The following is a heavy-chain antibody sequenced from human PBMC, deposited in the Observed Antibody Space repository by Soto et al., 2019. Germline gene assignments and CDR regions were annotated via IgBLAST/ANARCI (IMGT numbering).Heavy chain of an antibody. J-gene: IGHJ5*02. CDR2: IYYSGST. V-gene: IGHV4-30-4*01. CDR1: GGSISSGDYY. D-gene: IGHD3-22*01. CDR3: ARLGGYYQSLDP. Sequence: TLSLTCTVSGGSISSGDYYWSWIRQPPGKGLEWIGYIYYSGSTYYNPSLKSRVTISVDTSKNQFSLKLSSVTAADTAVYYCARLGGYYQSLDPWGPGTLVTVSS.